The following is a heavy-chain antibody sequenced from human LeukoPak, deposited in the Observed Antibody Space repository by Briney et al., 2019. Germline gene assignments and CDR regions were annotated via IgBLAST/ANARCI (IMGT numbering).Heavy chain of an antibody. CDR1: GYSFTSYW. CDR3: AIATVVTPGGYYFDY. Sequence: GESLMISCRGSGYSFTSYWIGWVRQMPGKGLGWMGGIYPGDSDTRYSASFQGQVTTSADECVASAHLAWSSLKASDTAMYYCAIATVVTPGGYYFDYWGQGTLVTVSS. CDR2: IYPGDSDT. J-gene: IGHJ4*02. V-gene: IGHV5-51*01. D-gene: IGHD4-23*01.